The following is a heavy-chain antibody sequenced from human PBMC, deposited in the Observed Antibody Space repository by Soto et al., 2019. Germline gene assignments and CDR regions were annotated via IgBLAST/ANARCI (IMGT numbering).Heavy chain of an antibody. Sequence: AESLSLTCAVYGGSFCGYYWSWIRQPPGKGMEWIGEINHSGSTNYNPSLKIRVTISVDTSKNQFSLKLSSVTAVDTAVYYCARFVAVAGTHFDYWGQGTLVTVSS. D-gene: IGHD6-19*01. V-gene: IGHV4-34*01. CDR2: INHSGST. J-gene: IGHJ4*02. CDR3: ARFVAVAGTHFDY. CDR1: GGSFCGYY.